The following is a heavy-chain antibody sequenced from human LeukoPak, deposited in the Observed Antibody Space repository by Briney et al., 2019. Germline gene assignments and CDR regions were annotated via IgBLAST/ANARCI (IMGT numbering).Heavy chain of an antibody. CDR2: INPSGGST. D-gene: IGHD3-9*01. V-gene: IGHV1-46*01. CDR1: GYTFTSYY. CDR3: ARDQQAVLRYFDWLDVYYYYGMDV. J-gene: IGHJ6*02. Sequence: ASVKVSCKASGYTFTSYYMHWVRQAPGQGLEWMGIINPSGGSTSYAQKFQGGVTMTRDTSTSTVYMELSSLRSEDTAVYYCARDQQAVLRYFDWLDVYYYYGMDVWGQGTTVTVSS.